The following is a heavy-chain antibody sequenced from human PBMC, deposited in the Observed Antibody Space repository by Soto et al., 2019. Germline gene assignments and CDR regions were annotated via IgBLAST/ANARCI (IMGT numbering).Heavy chain of an antibody. V-gene: IGHV1-18*01. J-gene: IGHJ6*02. Sequence: ASVKVSCKASGYTFYSHSISWVRQAPGQGLEWMGRISADNSNTKYAQKFRGRVTMTTDTSTSIVYMELRNLRSDDTAVYYCARCIQQDYYYGMDVWGQGTTVTVSS. CDR3: ARCIQQDYYYGMDV. CDR2: ISADNSNT. D-gene: IGHD5-18*01. CDR1: GYTFYSHS.